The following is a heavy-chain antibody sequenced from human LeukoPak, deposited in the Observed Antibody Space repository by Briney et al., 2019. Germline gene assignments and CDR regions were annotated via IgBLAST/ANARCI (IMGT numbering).Heavy chain of an antibody. Sequence: SETLSLTCTVSGGSISSSSYYWGWIRQPPGKGLEWIGYIYYSGSTNYNPSLKSRVTISVDTSKNQFSLKLSSVTAADTAVYYCARLPYYYDSSGYYPGYFDYWGQGTLVTVSS. CDR2: IYYSGST. CDR1: GGSISSSSYY. CDR3: ARLPYYYDSSGYYPGYFDY. D-gene: IGHD3-22*01. V-gene: IGHV4-61*05. J-gene: IGHJ4*02.